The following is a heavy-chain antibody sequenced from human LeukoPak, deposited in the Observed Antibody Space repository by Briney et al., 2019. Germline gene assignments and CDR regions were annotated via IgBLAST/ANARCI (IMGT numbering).Heavy chain of an antibody. CDR2: ISANGGST. V-gene: IGHV3-64*04. Sequence: GGSLRLSCSASEFTFSNFPMHWVRQAPGRGLEYVSAISANGGSTYYADSVKGRFIISRDNAKNSLYLQMNSLRAEDTAVYYCARGGYDYNAIFDHWGQGTLVAVSS. D-gene: IGHD5-12*01. J-gene: IGHJ4*02. CDR3: ARGGYDYNAIFDH. CDR1: EFTFSNFP.